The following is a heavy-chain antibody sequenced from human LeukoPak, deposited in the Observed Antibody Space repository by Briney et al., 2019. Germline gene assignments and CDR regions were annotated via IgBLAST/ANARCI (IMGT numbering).Heavy chain of an antibody. V-gene: IGHV1-8*01. J-gene: IGHJ4*02. CDR1: GYTFTNYD. CDR3: ARALGGDYVLGISFDY. D-gene: IGHD3-16*01. CDR2: MNPNTGNT. Sequence: GASVKVSCKASGYTFTNYDINWVRQAAGQGLEWMGWMNPNTGNTGYAQRFQGRIIMTSDTSISTAYLELSSLRSEDTAVYYCARALGGDYVLGISFDYWGQGTLVTVSS.